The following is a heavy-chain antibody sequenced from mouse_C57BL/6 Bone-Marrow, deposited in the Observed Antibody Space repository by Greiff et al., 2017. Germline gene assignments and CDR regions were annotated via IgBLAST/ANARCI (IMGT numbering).Heavy chain of an antibody. V-gene: IGHV14-4*01. CDR1: GFNIKDDY. J-gene: IGHJ2*01. Sequence: EVQLQQSGAELVRPGASVKLSCTASGFNIKDDYIHWVKQRPEQGLEWIGWIAPEIGDTEYASKFQGKATITSATSSNTAYLQLSSLTSEDNAVYYCCSVDGNYFDFWGQGTPLTVAS. CDR3: CSVDGNYFDF. CDR2: IAPEIGDT. D-gene: IGHD2-3*01.